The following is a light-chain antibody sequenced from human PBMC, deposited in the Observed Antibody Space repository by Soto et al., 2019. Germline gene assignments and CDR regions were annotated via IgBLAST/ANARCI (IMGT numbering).Light chain of an antibody. CDR3: QQYNDWPPIN. CDR1: QSVSSS. J-gene: IGKJ5*01. CDR2: DAS. Sequence: EIVLTQSPATLSLSPGERVTLSCSASQSVSSSLAWYQQKPGQAPRLLIYDASTRATVIPARFSGSGSGTEFTLTISSLQSEDFAVYYCQQYNDWPPINFGQGTRLEIK. V-gene: IGKV3-15*01.